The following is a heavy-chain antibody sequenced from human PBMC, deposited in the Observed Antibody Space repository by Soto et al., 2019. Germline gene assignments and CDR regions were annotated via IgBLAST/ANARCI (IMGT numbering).Heavy chain of an antibody. D-gene: IGHD7-27*01. Sequence: QITLKESGPTLVKPTQTLTLTCTFSGFSLSTSGVGLGWIRQPPRKALEWLALIYWDDDKRYSPSLKSRLTITKDSTKSQVVLTMTLMDHVDAAKYYCAHSASGHDVFDIWGQGTMVPVS. V-gene: IGHV2-5*02. CDR1: GFSLSTSGVG. CDR2: IYWDDDK. CDR3: AHSASGHDVFDI. J-gene: IGHJ3*02.